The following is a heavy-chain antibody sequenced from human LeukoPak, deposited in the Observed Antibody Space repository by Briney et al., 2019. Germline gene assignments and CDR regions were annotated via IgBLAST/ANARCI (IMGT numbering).Heavy chain of an antibody. J-gene: IGHJ4*02. CDR2: ISSGGDST. V-gene: IGHV3-23*01. D-gene: IGHD6-19*01. CDR1: GFTFSSYV. CDR3: AKGHGSGRYGYFDY. Sequence: PGGSLRLSCAASGFTFSSYVLGWVRQAPGQGLEWVSTISSGGDSTSYADSVKGRFAISRDNSQSTLFLQLNSLRAEDTAVYYCAKGHGSGRYGYFDYWGQGTLVTVSS.